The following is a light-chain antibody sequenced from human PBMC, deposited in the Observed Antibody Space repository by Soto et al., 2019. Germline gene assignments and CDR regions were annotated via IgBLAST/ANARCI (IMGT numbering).Light chain of an antibody. V-gene: IGKV3-15*01. CDR3: QQYNNWPIT. J-gene: IGKJ5*01. CDR1: QSVSSN. Sequence: EIVMTQSPATLSVSPWERXTXSXRASQSVSSNLAWYQQKPGQAPRLLIYGASTRATGIPARFSGSGSGTEFTLTISSLQSEDFAVYYCQQYNNWPITFGQGTRLEIK. CDR2: GAS.